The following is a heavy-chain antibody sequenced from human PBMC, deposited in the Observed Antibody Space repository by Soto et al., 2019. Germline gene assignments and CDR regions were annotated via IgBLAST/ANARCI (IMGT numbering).Heavy chain of an antibody. D-gene: IGHD1-26*01. CDR2: IHHTGSI. V-gene: IGHV4-4*02. Sequence: QVQLQESGPGLVKPSGTLSLTCAVSGGSISTNNWWHWVRQPPGKGLEWIGEIHHTGSINYSPSLKSRLTMSVDQSKNQFSLSLNSVTAADTAVYYCARKTGAGIYQGFDYWGQGSLVTVSS. CDR1: GGSISTNNW. CDR3: ARKTGAGIYQGFDY. J-gene: IGHJ4*02.